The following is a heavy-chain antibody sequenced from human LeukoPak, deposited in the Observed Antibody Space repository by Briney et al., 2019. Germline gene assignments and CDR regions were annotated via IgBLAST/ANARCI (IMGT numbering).Heavy chain of an antibody. Sequence: GGSLRLSCAASGFTFSSYGMSWVRQAPGKGLEWVSAISGSGGSTYYADSVKGRFTISRDNSKNTLYLQMNSLRAEDTAVYYCAKDIGIVGATWFDPWGQGTLVTVSS. CDR2: ISGSGGST. CDR1: GFTFSSYG. CDR3: AKDIGIVGATWFDP. V-gene: IGHV3-23*01. J-gene: IGHJ5*02. D-gene: IGHD1-26*01.